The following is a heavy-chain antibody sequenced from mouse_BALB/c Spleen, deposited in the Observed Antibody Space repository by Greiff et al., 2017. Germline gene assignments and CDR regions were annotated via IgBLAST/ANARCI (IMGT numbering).Heavy chain of an antibody. CDR3: ASQVRRGGYAMDY. D-gene: IGHD2-14*01. CDR2: IWAGGST. Sequence: VQLQESGPGLVAPSQSLSITCTVSGFSLTSYGVHWVRQPPGKGLEWLGVIWAGGSTNYNSALMSRLSISKDNSKSQVFLKMNSLQTDDTAMYYCASQVRRGGYAMDYWGQGTSVTVSS. J-gene: IGHJ4*01. V-gene: IGHV2-9*02. CDR1: GFSLTSYG.